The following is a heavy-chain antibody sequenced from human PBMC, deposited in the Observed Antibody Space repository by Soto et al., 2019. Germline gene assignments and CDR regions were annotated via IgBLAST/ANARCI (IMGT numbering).Heavy chain of an antibody. V-gene: IGHV3-13*01. Sequence: GGSLRLSCAAPGFSFSNHDMHWVRQPKGKGLEWVSGITTGGNAYFADSVKGRFSISRENAKNSFYLQTSSLRAEDTAMYYCVRVNADAYDVWGQGTMVTVSS. CDR1: GFSFSNHD. CDR3: VRVNADAYDV. CDR2: ITTGGNA. J-gene: IGHJ3*01.